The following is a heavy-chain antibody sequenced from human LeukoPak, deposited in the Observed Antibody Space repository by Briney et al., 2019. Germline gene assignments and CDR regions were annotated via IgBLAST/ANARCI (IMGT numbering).Heavy chain of an antibody. V-gene: IGHV4-59*01. J-gene: IGHJ5*02. CDR1: GGSISSYY. CDR2: IYNSGTT. Sequence: SETLSLTCTVSGGSISSYYWSWFRQPPGKGGLEWIGYIYNSGTTKYNPSLKSRVTISDDRSKNQFSLKLTSVTAADTAMYYCARDNPPNWFDPWGQGTLVTVSS. CDR3: ARDNPPNWFDP.